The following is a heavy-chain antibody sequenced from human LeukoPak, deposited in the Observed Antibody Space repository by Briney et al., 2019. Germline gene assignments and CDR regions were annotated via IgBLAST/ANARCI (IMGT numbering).Heavy chain of an antibody. V-gene: IGHV4-59*01. CDR3: ARSALLYDAFDI. CDR2: IYYSGST. CDR1: GGSISSYY. Sequence: SETLSLTCTVSGGSISSYYWSWIRQPPGKGLEWIGYIYYSGSTNYNPSLKSRVTISVDTSKNQFSLKLSSVTAADTAVYYCARSALLYDAFDIWGQGTMVTVSS. D-gene: IGHD1-26*01. J-gene: IGHJ3*02.